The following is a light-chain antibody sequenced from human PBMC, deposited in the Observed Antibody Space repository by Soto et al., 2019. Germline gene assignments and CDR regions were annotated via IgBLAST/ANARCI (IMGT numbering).Light chain of an antibody. Sequence: DIQLTQSPSFLSASVGDRVTITCRASQSISSYLAWYQQKPGTAPKLLIFAASTLQKGVPSRFSGSGSWTEFTLTISSLQPEDVATYYCLHLYNYSPHTFGPGTKVDIK. V-gene: IGKV1-9*01. CDR1: QSISSY. CDR3: LHLYNYSPHT. CDR2: AAS. J-gene: IGKJ3*01.